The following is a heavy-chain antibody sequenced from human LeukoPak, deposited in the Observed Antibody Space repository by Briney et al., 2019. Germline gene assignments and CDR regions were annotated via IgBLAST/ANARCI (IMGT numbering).Heavy chain of an antibody. Sequence: GGSLRLSCAASGFPFSFYGMHWVRQAPGKRLEWVAVIWDDGNNKRYANSVNGRFTISRDNSENTLYLQMNGLTAEDTAMYYCARDSYQDYYGRFDPWGQGTLVIVSS. CDR3: ARDSYQDYYGRFDP. CDR1: GFPFSFYG. V-gene: IGHV3-33*01. J-gene: IGHJ5*02. D-gene: IGHD3-10*01. CDR2: IWDDGNNK.